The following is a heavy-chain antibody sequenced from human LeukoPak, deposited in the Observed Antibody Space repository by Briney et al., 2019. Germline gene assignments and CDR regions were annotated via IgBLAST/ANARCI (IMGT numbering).Heavy chain of an antibody. V-gene: IGHV4-4*02. CDR1: GGSISSSNW. CDR3: ARRTVTNGWFRIDY. CDR2: IYYNGAT. J-gene: IGHJ4*02. D-gene: IGHD6-19*01. Sequence: SETLSLTCAVSGGSISSSNWWSWVRQPPGKGLEWIGYIYYNGATDYNPSLKSRVTISVDTSKNEFSLKLSSVTAADTALYYCARRTVTNGWFRIDYWGQGSLVIVSS.